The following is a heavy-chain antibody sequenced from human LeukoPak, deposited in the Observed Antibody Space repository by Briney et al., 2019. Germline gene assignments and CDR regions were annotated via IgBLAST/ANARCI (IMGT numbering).Heavy chain of an antibody. J-gene: IGHJ4*02. CDR2: IYHSGST. D-gene: IGHD6-13*01. V-gene: IGHV4-4*02. CDR3: ARVAGGIAAADY. CDR1: GFTFSSYW. Sequence: GSLRLSCAASGFTFSSYWMSWVRQAPGKGLEWIGEIYHSGSTNYNPSLKSRVTISVDKSKNQFSLKLSSVTAADTAVYYCARVAGGIAAADYWGQGTLVTVSS.